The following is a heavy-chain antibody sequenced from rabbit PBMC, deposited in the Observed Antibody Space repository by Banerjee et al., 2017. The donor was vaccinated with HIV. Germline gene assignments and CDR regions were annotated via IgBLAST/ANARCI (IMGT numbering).Heavy chain of an antibody. J-gene: IGHJ4*01. CDR2: IVTGSGRT. D-gene: IGHD7-1*01. CDR3: ARDDDAYPGYDYNL. V-gene: IGHV1S45*01. Sequence: QEQLEESGGDLVKPGASLTLTCTASGFSFGGAYWICWARQAPGKGLEWIACIVTGSGRTYYANWAKGRFTISKTSSTTVTLQMTSLTAADTATYFCARDDDAYPGYDYNLWGPGTLVTVS. CDR1: GFSFGGAYW.